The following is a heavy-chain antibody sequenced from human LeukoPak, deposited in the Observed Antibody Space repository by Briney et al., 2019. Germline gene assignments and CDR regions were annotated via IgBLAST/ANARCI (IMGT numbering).Heavy chain of an antibody. Sequence: GGSLRLSCVGSGFTFSTPWIHWVRQAPGQGLVWVSGISGDKSHIAYADPVKGRFTISRDNAKNTLHLQMNSLRDEDTAVYYCATATFYVTSGYFPSWGQGTLVTASS. CDR3: ATATFYVTSGYFPS. J-gene: IGHJ5*02. CDR2: ISGDKSHI. CDR1: GFTFSTPW. V-gene: IGHV3-74*01. D-gene: IGHD3-22*01.